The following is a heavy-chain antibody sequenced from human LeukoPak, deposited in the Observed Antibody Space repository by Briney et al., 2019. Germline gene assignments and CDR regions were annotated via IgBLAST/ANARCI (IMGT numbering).Heavy chain of an antibody. V-gene: IGHV1-69*05. Sequence: ASVKVSCKASGGTFSSYAISWVRQAPGQGLEWMGRIIPIFGTANCAQKFQGRVTITTDESTSTAYMELSRLRSDDTAVYYCARDPKGITIFGVTFDPWGQGTLVTVSS. CDR2: IIPIFGTA. D-gene: IGHD3-3*01. CDR1: GGTFSSYA. CDR3: ARDPKGITIFGVTFDP. J-gene: IGHJ5*02.